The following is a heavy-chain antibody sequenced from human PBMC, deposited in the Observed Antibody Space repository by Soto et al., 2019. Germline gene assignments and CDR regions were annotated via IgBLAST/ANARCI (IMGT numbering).Heavy chain of an antibody. CDR3: AKDRWKTTLRTFDY. CDR1: GFTFSSYA. D-gene: IGHD4-17*01. Sequence: EVQLLESGGGSIQPGGSLRLSCAASGFTFSSYAMSWVRQAPGKGLEWVSGITGSGGSTYYADSVKGRFTISRDNSKNPLYLQMNSLRAEDTAIYYCAKDRWKTTLRTFDYWGQGTLVTVSS. V-gene: IGHV3-23*01. CDR2: ITGSGGST. J-gene: IGHJ4*02.